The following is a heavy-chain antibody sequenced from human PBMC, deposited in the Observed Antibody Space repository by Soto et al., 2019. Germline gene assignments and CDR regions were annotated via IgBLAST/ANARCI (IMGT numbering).Heavy chain of an antibody. Sequence: PETLSLTCAVYGGSFSGYYWSWIRQPPGKGLEWIGEINHSGSTNYNPSLKSRVTISVDTSKNQFSLKLSSVTAADTAVYYCARVVYYDFWSGYYRSQQNYFDYWGQGTLVTVSS. J-gene: IGHJ4*02. CDR2: INHSGST. V-gene: IGHV4-34*01. CDR1: GGSFSGYY. CDR3: ARVVYYDFWSGYYRSQQNYFDY. D-gene: IGHD3-3*01.